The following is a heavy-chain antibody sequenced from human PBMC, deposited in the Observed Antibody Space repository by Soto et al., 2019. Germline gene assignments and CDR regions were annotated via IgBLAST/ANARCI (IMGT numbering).Heavy chain of an antibody. J-gene: IGHJ5*02. CDR3: ARVIVPAENWFDP. CDR1: GGSISSYY. CDR2: IYYSGST. V-gene: IGHV4-59*01. Sequence: ETLSLTCTVSGGSISSYYWSWIRQPPGKGLEWIGYIYYSGSTNYNPSLKSRVTISVDTSKNQFSLKLSSVTAADTAVYYCARVIVPAENWFDPWGQGTLVTVSS. D-gene: IGHD1-26*01.